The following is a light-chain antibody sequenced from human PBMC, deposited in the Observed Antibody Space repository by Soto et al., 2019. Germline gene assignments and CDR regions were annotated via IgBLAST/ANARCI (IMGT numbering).Light chain of an antibody. CDR3: QHYGVSLWT. J-gene: IGKJ1*01. CDR1: QGVSSSH. V-gene: IGKV3-20*01. Sequence: PGERGTLSCRASQGVSSSHIAWYQQRPGQAPRLLIYTASSRATGVPGRFSGSGSGTDFTLTITGLEPEDFAVYYCQHYGVSLWTFGQGTKVDIK. CDR2: TAS.